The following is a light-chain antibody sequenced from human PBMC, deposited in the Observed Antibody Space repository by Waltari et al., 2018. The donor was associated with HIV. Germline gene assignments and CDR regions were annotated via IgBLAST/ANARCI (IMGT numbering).Light chain of an antibody. CDR1: SSDVGGYNY. J-gene: IGLJ2*01. Sequence: QSALTQPASVSGSPGQSITISCTGTSSDVGGYNYVSWYQQHPGKAPKLMIYDVSNRPSWVSKRFSGSKSGNTASLTISGLQAEDEADYYCSSYTSSSVVFGGGTKLTVL. CDR2: DVS. V-gene: IGLV2-14*03. CDR3: SSYTSSSVV.